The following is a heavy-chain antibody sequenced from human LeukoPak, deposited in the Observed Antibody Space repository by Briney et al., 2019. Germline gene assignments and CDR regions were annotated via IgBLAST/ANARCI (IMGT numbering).Heavy chain of an antibody. D-gene: IGHD1-26*01. J-gene: IGHJ3*02. V-gene: IGHV1-69*05. Sequence: SVKVSCKASGAPFSGYALSWVRQAPGQGLEWMGGIIPFFNTANYAQKFQGRVTMTRDNSMSTAYMELSGLRVEDTAVYYCARDPGGRYDAFDIWGQGTMVTVSS. CDR3: ARDPGGRYDAFDI. CDR2: IIPFFNTA. CDR1: GAPFSGYA.